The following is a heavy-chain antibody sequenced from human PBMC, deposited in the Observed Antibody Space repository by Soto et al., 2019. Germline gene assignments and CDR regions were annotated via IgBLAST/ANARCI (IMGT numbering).Heavy chain of an antibody. Sequence: ASVKVSCKASGGTFDNFIMNWVRQTPGRGLEWMGGIVPMLGTPTYAEKFKGRVTISATGSTSTMYMEVTSLGSEDTAIYYCARNGTYSSSLSQYSGMDVWGQGTTVTVSS. J-gene: IGHJ6*02. CDR1: GGTFDNFI. V-gene: IGHV1-69*13. D-gene: IGHD1-26*01. CDR3: ARNGTYSSSLSQYSGMDV. CDR2: IVPMLGTP.